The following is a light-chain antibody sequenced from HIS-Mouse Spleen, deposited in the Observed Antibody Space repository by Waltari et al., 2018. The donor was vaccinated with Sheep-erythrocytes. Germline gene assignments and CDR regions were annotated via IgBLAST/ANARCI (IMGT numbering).Light chain of an antibody. CDR1: SSDVGIYNL. J-gene: IGLJ3*02. CDR2: EGS. Sequence: QSALTQPASVSGSPGQSITISCTGTSSDVGIYNLVPWYQQPPGKAPTPMIYEGSKRPLGVSNRFSGSRSGNTASLTISGLQAEDEADYYCCSYAGSSTPWVFGGGTKLTVL. V-gene: IGLV2-23*01. CDR3: CSYAGSSTPWV.